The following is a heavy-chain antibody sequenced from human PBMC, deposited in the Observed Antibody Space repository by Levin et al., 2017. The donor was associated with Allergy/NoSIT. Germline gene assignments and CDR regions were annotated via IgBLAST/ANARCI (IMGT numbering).Heavy chain of an antibody. J-gene: IGHJ3*02. CDR1: GGSISSADYY. Sequence: SQTLSLPCTVSGGSISSADYYWSWIRQPPGKGLEWIGYIYYLGGTHYNPSLKSRLTISIDTSKNQFSLKLSSVTAADTALYYCARSGGSGTNDAFDIWGQGTMLTVSS. CDR2: IYYLGGT. D-gene: IGHD1/OR15-1a*01. CDR3: ARSGGSGTNDAFDI. V-gene: IGHV4-30-4*01.